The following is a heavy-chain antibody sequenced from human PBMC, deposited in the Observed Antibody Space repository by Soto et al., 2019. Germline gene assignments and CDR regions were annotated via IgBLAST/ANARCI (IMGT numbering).Heavy chain of an antibody. CDR2: ISGSGGST. J-gene: IGHJ4*02. CDR1: GFTFSSYA. CDR3: AKDLTRYSSRERYYFDY. D-gene: IGHD6-13*01. Sequence: GGSLRLSCAASGFTFSSYAMSWVRQAPGKGLEWVSAISGSGGSTYYADSVKGRFTISRDNSKNTLYLQMNSLRAEDTAVYYCAKDLTRYSSRERYYFDYWGQGTLVTVSS. V-gene: IGHV3-23*01.